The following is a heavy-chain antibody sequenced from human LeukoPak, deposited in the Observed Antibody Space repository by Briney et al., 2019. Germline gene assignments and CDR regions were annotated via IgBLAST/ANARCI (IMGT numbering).Heavy chain of an antibody. CDR2: VSHSGNT. CDR3: ARAGSGWYFDY. V-gene: IGHV4-59*02. Sequence: SETLSLTCTVSGGSVSTDYGSWIRPPPGEELEWIGYVSHSGNTNCNPPLKSRLTMSLDTSKNHYSLRLSSVNAADTAVYYCARAGSGWYFDYWGQGSLVTVSS. D-gene: IGHD6-19*01. CDR1: GGSVSTDY. J-gene: IGHJ4*02.